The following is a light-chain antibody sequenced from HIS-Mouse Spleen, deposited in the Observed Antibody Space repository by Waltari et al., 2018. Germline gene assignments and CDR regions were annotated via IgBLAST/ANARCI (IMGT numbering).Light chain of an antibody. CDR3: SSYTSSSTVV. J-gene: IGLJ2*01. V-gene: IGLV2-14*01. CDR2: EVS. CDR1: SSEVGGYNY. Sequence: QSALTQPASVSGSPGQSITIPCTGTSSEVGGYNYVSWYQQHPGKAPKLMIYEVSNRPSGVSNRFSGSKSGNTASLTISGLQAEDEADYYCSSYTSSSTVVFGGGTKLTVL.